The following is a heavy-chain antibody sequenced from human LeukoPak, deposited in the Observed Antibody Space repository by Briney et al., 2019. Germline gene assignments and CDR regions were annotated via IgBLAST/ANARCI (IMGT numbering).Heavy chain of an antibody. Sequence: GESLKISCKGSGYSFTSYWIGWVRQMPGKGLEWMGIIYPGNSDTRYTPSFQGQVTMSADKSINTAYLQWSSLKASDTAIYYCARRQGCSSTSCPPDYWGQGTLVTVSP. V-gene: IGHV5-51*01. CDR2: IYPGNSDT. CDR3: ARRQGCSSTSCPPDY. D-gene: IGHD2-2*01. CDR1: GYSFTSYW. J-gene: IGHJ4*02.